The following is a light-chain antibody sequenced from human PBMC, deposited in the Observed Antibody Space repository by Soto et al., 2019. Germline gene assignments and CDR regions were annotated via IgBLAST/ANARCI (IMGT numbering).Light chain of an antibody. Sequence: EIVLTQSPGTLSLSPGETATLSCRASQSVSSSYLAWYQQKPGQAPRLLIYGASSRATGIPDRFSGSGSGTDFTLTISRLEPEDFAVYYCQQYGGTTFTFGQGTRLEI. CDR1: QSVSSSY. CDR2: GAS. V-gene: IGKV3-20*01. CDR3: QQYGGTTFT. J-gene: IGKJ5*01.